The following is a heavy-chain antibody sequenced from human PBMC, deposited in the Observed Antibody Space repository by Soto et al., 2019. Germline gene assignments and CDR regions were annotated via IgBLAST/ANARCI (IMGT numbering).Heavy chain of an antibody. CDR2: FNTYNGNT. CDR1: GYTFTSYG. Sequence: QVQLVQSGAEVKKPGASVKVSCKASGYTFTSYGITWVRQAPGQGLERMGWFNTYNGNTNYAQKLQGRVTMTTDTSTSTAYMDLRSLRSDDTAVYYCARERGGYAYGDYWGQGTLVTVSS. J-gene: IGHJ4*02. CDR3: ARERGGYAYGDY. D-gene: IGHD5-12*01. V-gene: IGHV1-18*01.